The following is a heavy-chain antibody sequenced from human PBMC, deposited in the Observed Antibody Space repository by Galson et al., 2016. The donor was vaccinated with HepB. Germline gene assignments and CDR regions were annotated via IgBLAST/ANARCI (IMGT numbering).Heavy chain of an antibody. CDR3: SKDPYYYCSGSYLYFHY. Sequence: SLRLSCAASGFTFSRYGMHWVRQAPGKGLEWVTFISYDGSNKYYADSLKGRFTISRDNSKDTLYLQMDILRAEDTAVYYCSKDPYYYCSGSYLYFHYWGQGTLVTVSS. D-gene: IGHD3-10*01. CDR1: GFTFSRYG. V-gene: IGHV3-30*18. CDR2: ISYDGSNK. J-gene: IGHJ4*02.